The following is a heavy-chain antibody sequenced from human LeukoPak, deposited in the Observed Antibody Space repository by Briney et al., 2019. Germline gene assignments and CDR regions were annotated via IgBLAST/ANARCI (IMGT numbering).Heavy chain of an antibody. Sequence: GGSLRLSCAASGFTVSSNYMSWVRQAPGKGLEWVSVIYSGGSTYYADSVKGRFTISRDNSKNTLYLQMNSLRAEDTAVYYCASRDPCSGGTCYGLGYWGQGTLVTVSS. D-gene: IGHD2-15*01. CDR1: GFTVSSNY. V-gene: IGHV3-53*01. J-gene: IGHJ4*02. CDR2: IYSGGST. CDR3: ASRDPCSGGTCYGLGY.